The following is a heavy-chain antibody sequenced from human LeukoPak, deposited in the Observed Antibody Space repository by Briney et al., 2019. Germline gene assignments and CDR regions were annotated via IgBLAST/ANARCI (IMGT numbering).Heavy chain of an antibody. CDR3: ASLVAVAEGPFDY. CDR1: GGSISSSNW. D-gene: IGHD6-19*01. J-gene: IGHJ4*02. Sequence: SGTLSLTCAVSGGSISSSNWWSWVRQPPGKGLEWIGEIYHSGSTNYNPSLKSRVTISVDKSKNQFSLKLSSVTAADTAAYYCASLVAVAEGPFDYWGQGTLVTVSS. CDR2: IYHSGST. V-gene: IGHV4-4*02.